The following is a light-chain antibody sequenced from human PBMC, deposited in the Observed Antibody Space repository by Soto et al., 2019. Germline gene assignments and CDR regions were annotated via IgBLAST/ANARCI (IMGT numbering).Light chain of an antibody. CDR1: QSISSY. V-gene: IGKV1-39*01. CDR3: QQSHSTPIT. Sequence: DIQMTQSPSSLSASVGDRITITCRASQSISSYLKWYQQKPGKAPKLLIYAAFTLQSGVPSRFSGSGSGTDFSLTISSLQPEDFATYYCQQSHSTPITFGQGTRLEIK. CDR2: AAF. J-gene: IGKJ5*01.